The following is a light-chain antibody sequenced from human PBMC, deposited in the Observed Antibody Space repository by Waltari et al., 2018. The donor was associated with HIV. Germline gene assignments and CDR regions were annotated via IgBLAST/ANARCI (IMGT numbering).Light chain of an antibody. Sequence: QTVVTQEPSFSVSPGGTVTLTCGLSSGSVSTSYYPSWYQQTPGQAPRTLIYSTNTRSSGVPDRFSGSILGNKAALTITGAQADDESEYYCVLYLGSGISGVCGGGTKLTVL. CDR1: SGSVSTSYY. CDR3: VLYLGSGISGV. J-gene: IGLJ3*02. CDR2: STN. V-gene: IGLV8-61*01.